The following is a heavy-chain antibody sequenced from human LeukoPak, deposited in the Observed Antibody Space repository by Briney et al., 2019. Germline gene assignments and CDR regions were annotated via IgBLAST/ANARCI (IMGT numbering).Heavy chain of an antibody. CDR2: ISHSGST. CDR1: GGSFSGYY. J-gene: IGHJ4*02. CDR3: ARHHYDSSGYYFVDY. D-gene: IGHD3-22*01. Sequence: SETLSLTCAVYGGSFSGYYWSWIRQPPGKGLEWIGEISHSGSTNYNPSLKSRVTISVDTSKNQFSLKLSSVTAADTAVYYCARHHYDSSGYYFVDYWGQGTLVTVSS. V-gene: IGHV4-34*01.